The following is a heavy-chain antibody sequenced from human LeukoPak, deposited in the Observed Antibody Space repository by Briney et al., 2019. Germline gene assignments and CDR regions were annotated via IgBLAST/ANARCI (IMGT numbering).Heavy chain of an antibody. CDR3: ARDGCSSTSCYLNWFDP. CDR1: GGTLSSYA. J-gene: IGHJ5*02. Sequence: ASVKVSCKGSGGTLSSYAISWVGQAPGQGLEWMGGVIPIFGTANYAQKFQGRVTITADESTSTAYMELSSLRSEDTAVYYCARDGCSSTSCYLNWFDPWGQGTLVTVSS. V-gene: IGHV1-69*13. D-gene: IGHD2-2*01. CDR2: VIPIFGTA.